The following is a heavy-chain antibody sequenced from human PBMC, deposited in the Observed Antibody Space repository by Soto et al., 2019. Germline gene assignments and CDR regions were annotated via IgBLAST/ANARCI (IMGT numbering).Heavy chain of an antibody. CDR2: VFHTGGT. Sequence: QVQLQESGPGLVKPSETLSLTCTVSSDSIAGENWWSWVRQPPGLGLEWIGEVFHTGGTNYNPSLKSRVNMEVDQSKNQFSLKLLSAAAADTAVYYCARVFSSGSGWMYYFDFWGQGTLVSVSS. V-gene: IGHV4-4*02. D-gene: IGHD6-19*01. CDR1: SDSIAGENW. CDR3: ARVFSSGSGWMYYFDF. J-gene: IGHJ4*02.